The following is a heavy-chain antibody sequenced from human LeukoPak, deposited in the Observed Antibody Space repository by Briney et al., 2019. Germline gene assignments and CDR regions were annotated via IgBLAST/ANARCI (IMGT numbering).Heavy chain of an antibody. Sequence: GGSLTLSCAASGFTVSRSYMSWVRQAPGKGLEWVSVFYSGGGTSYADSVKGRFTISRDTSKNSVYLQMNSLRAEDTAVYYCARDHYDSRGWYWYFDAWGRGALVTVSS. CDR3: ARDHYDSRGWYWYFDA. D-gene: IGHD3-22*01. V-gene: IGHV3-53*01. J-gene: IGHJ2*01. CDR1: GFTVSRSY. CDR2: FYSGGGT.